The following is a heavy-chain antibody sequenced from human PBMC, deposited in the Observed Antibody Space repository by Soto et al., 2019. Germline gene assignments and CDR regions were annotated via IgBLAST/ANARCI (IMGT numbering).Heavy chain of an antibody. CDR2: IFPQSGAT. CDR3: ARESSTWNQSCSRTTCALDQ. Sequence: QVQLVQSGAEVKKPGASVRVSCKSSGYTFSDYNVYWVRQAPGQGLEWLGWIFPQSGATKYAQRLQGRVTMTRDTSISAVYMEVSGLRSDDTAAYFCARESSTWNQSCSRTTCALDQWGQGTLVIVSS. D-gene: IGHD2-2*01. CDR1: GYTFSDYN. V-gene: IGHV1-2*02. J-gene: IGHJ4*02.